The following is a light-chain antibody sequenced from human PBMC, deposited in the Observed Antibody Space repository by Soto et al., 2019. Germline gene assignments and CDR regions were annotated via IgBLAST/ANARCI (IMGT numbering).Light chain of an antibody. CDR3: QQYGSSPIT. CDR1: QSVTSNY. V-gene: IGKV3-20*01. Sequence: EIVLTQSPGTLSLSPGERATLSCRASQSVTSNYLAWYQHKPGQAPRLLIYDASSRATGIPDRFSGSGSATDFTLTISRLEPEDFAVYYCQQYGSSPITFGQGTRLEIK. J-gene: IGKJ5*01. CDR2: DAS.